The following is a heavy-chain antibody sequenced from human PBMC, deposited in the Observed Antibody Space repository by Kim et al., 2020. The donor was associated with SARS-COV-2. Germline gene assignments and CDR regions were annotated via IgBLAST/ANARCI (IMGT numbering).Heavy chain of an antibody. V-gene: IGHV3-7*01. CDR3: TSWGAGNY. CDR1: GFTFSNYW. CDR2: IKRDGSEK. D-gene: IGHD6-13*01. Sequence: GGSLRLSCAASGFTFSNYWMSCGRQAPGKGLDGVANIKRDGSEKYYVDSVRGRFTISRENAKNLLFLQMNSLRGEDTAVYYCTSWGAGNYWGPGTLVTVSS. J-gene: IGHJ4*02.